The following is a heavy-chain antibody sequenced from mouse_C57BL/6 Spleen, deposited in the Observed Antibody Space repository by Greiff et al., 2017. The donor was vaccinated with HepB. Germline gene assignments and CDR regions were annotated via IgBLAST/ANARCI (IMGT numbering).Heavy chain of an antibody. CDR3: ARKEDSNYGYYAMDY. CDR2: IYPGSGST. D-gene: IGHD2-5*01. V-gene: IGHV1-55*01. J-gene: IGHJ4*01. Sequence: QVQLKQPGAELVKPGASVKMSCKASGYTFTSYWITWVKQRPGQGLEWIGDIYPGSGSTNYNEKFKSKATLTVDTSSSTAYMQLSSLTSEDSAVYYCARKEDSNYGYYAMDYWGQGTSVTVSS. CDR1: GYTFTSYW.